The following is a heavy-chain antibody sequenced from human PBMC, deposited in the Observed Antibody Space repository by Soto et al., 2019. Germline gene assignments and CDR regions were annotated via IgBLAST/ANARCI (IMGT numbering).Heavy chain of an antibody. CDR2: ISGSGGST. D-gene: IGHD6-19*01. CDR3: AKTSYSSGWYDYAFDI. CDR1: GFTFSSYA. V-gene: IGHV3-23*01. J-gene: IGHJ3*02. Sequence: GGSLRLSCAASGFTFSSYAMSWVRQAPGKGLEWVSAISGSGGSTYYADSVKGRFTISRDNSKNTPYLQMNSLRAEDTAVYYCAKTSYSSGWYDYAFDIWGQGTMVTVSS.